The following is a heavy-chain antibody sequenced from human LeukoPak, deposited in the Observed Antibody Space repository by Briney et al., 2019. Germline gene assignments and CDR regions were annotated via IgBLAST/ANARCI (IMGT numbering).Heavy chain of an antibody. CDR1: GYTFTSYD. CDR2: MNPRSGNT. V-gene: IGHV1-8*01. Sequence: ASVTVSCKASGYTFTSYDINWVRQAPGQGLEWMGWMNPRSGNTGYAQNFQGRVTMTRNTSITTSYMELSSLRSEDTAVYYCARASRTYYGDYLYYFDSWGQGTQVTVSS. J-gene: IGHJ4*02. D-gene: IGHD4-17*01. CDR3: ARASRTYYGDYLYYFDS.